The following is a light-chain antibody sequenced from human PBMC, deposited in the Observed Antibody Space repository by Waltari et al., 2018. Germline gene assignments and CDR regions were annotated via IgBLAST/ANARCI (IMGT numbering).Light chain of an antibody. CDR1: QSLRHSNGYNY. CDR2: LGS. V-gene: IGKV2-28*01. CDR3: MQALQTSYT. Sequence: VMTQSPLSLPVTPAEPASISCRPSQSLRHSNGYNYLDWYLQKPGQSPQLLIYLGSNRASGVPDRFSGSGSGTDFTLKISRVEAEDVGVYYCMQALQTSYTFGQGTKLEIK. J-gene: IGKJ2*01.